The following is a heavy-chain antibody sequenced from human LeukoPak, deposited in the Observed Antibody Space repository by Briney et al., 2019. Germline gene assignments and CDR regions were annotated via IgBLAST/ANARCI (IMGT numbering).Heavy chain of an antibody. J-gene: IGHJ4*02. V-gene: IGHV1-2*02. CDR2: INPNSGGT. CDR1: GYTFTGYY. CDR3: AREGSGSYYSSPYADY. D-gene: IGHD1-26*01. Sequence: ASVTVSCKASGYTFTGYYMHWVRQAPGQGLEWMGWINPNSGGTNYAQKFQGRVTMTRDTSISTAYMELSRLRSDDTAVYYCAREGSGSYYSSPYADYWGQGTLVTVSS.